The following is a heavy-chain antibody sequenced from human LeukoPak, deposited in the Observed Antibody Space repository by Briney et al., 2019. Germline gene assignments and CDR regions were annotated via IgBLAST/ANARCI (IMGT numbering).Heavy chain of an antibody. CDR1: GGSISSSSYY. Sequence: SETLSLTCTVSGGSISSSSYYWGWIRQPPGKGLECIGSIYYSGSTYYNPSLKSRVTISVDTSKNQFSLRLSSVTAADTAVYYCARVGYSYGYVGYWGQGTLVTVSS. CDR3: ARVGYSYGYVGY. CDR2: IYYSGST. J-gene: IGHJ4*02. V-gene: IGHV4-39*07. D-gene: IGHD5-18*01.